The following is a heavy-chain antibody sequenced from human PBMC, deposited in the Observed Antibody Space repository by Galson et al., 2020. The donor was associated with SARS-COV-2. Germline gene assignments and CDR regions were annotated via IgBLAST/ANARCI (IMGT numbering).Heavy chain of an antibody. Sequence: GESLKISCAASGFTFSDHAMHWVRQAPGKGLEWVAQIFFDGSGKYYGDSVRGRFTISRDSSKNTVYLQMNNLRVDDTAVYYCARDGQSSRGWAFDDWGQGTLVTVSS. D-gene: IGHD6-19*01. V-gene: IGHV3-33*01. J-gene: IGHJ4*02. CDR3: ARDGQSSRGWAFDD. CDR1: GFTFSDHA. CDR2: IFFDGSGK.